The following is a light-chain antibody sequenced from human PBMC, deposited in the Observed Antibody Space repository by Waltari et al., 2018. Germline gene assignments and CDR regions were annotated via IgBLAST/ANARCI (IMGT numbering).Light chain of an antibody. CDR3: LQYYNNPFA. CDR2: WAS. V-gene: IGKV4-1*01. Sequence: DIVMTQSPDSLAVSLGERATINCRSSQNILYSSNNKNYLAWYQQKPGQPPKLLVYWASTRQSGVPDRFSGSGSGTDFTPTISSLQAEDVAVYYCLQYYNNPFAFGPGTKVDIK. J-gene: IGKJ3*01. CDR1: QNILYSSNNKNY.